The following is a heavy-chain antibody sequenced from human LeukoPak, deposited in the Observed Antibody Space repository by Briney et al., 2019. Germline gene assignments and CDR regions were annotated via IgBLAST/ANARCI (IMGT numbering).Heavy chain of an antibody. CDR1: GYSISSGYY. CDR3: ARREASGSGYYGFDY. CDR2: IYHSGST. V-gene: IGHV4-38-2*02. J-gene: IGHJ4*02. D-gene: IGHD3-3*01. Sequence: SETLSLTCTVSGYSISSGYYWGWIRQPPGKGLEWIGSIYHSGSTYYNPSLKSRVTISVDTSKNQFSLKLSSVTAADTAVYYCARREASGSGYYGFDYWGQRTLITVSS.